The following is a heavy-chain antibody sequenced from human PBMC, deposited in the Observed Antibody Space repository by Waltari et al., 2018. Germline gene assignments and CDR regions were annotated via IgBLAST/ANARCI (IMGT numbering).Heavy chain of an antibody. CDR2: IYYSGGT. CDR1: GGSISSGDYY. J-gene: IGHJ4*02. CDR3: ASMTIFGVVSY. Sequence: QVQLQESGPGLVKPSQTLSLTCTVSGGSISSGDYYWSWIRQPPGKGLEWMGYIYYSGGTYYNPSVKSRVTRSVDTAKNQFSLKLSSVTAADTAVYYCASMTIFGVVSYWGQGTLVTVSS. V-gene: IGHV4-30-4*08. D-gene: IGHD3-3*01.